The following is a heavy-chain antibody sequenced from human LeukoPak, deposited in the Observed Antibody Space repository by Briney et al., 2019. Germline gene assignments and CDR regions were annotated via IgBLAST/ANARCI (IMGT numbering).Heavy chain of an antibody. Sequence: SESLSLTCTVPGGSIRGYNWSWIRQPQGKGLEWIGYIYYSGNTNYNPSLRTRVTMSVDTSKNQFSLKLSSVTAADTAVYYCARFGNYYFDQWGQGTLVTVSP. V-gene: IGHV4-59*01. CDR3: ARFGNYYFDQ. CDR1: GGSIRGYN. CDR2: IYYSGNT. D-gene: IGHD1-7*01. J-gene: IGHJ4*02.